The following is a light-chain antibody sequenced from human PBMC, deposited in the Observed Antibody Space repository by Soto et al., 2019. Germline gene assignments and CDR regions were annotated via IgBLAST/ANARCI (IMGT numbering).Light chain of an antibody. CDR2: GAS. V-gene: IGKV3-15*01. J-gene: IGKJ4*01. CDR1: QSISNN. Sequence: EIVMTQSPGTLSVSPGEGATLSCRASQSISNNLAWFQQKSGQVPRLLIYGASTRATGIPARFSGSGSGTEFTLTISSLQSEDFAVYYCQQYNKWPITFGGGTKVEIK. CDR3: QQYNKWPIT.